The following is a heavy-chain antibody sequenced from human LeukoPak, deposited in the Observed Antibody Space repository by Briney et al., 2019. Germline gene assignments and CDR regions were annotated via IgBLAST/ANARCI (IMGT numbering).Heavy chain of an antibody. V-gene: IGHV1-69*01. CDR2: TIPVLGTT. D-gene: IGHD3-10*01. CDR3: ATSGGDYYYYSLDV. CDR1: GGTFSRYA. Sequence: GSSVKVSCKASGGTFSRYAISWVRQAPGQGLEWMGGTIPVLGTTNYAQTFQNKVTITADESTSTTYMELSSLTSEDTAVYYCATSGGDYYYYSLDVWGKGTPVTISS. J-gene: IGHJ6*03.